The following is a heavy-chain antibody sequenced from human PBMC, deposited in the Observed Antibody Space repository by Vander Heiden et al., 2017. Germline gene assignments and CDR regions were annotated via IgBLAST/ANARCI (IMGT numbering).Heavy chain of an antibody. CDR1: SGSISSGGHY. V-gene: IGHV4-31*03. D-gene: IGHD6-13*01. CDR3: ARKEIASAGDFDY. J-gene: IGHJ4*02. CDR2: IYYSGNA. Sequence: QVQLQESGPGLVKPSQTLSLTCTVSSGSISSGGHYWSWIRQHPGKGLEWIGYIYYSGNAYYNPSLKSRVTISVDTSKNQFSLKLNSVTAADTAVYYCARKEIASAGDFDYWGQGTLVTVYS.